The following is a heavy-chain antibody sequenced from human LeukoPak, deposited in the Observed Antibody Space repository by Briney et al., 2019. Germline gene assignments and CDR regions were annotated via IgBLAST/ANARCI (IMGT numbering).Heavy chain of an antibody. D-gene: IGHD3-10*01. CDR2: IYYSGST. CDR1: GGSISSSSYY. V-gene: IGHV4-39*07. CDR3: ARVSGYYGSGSYFDY. Sequence: KPSETLSLTCTVSGGSISSSSYYWGWIRQPPGKGLEWIGSIYYSGSTYYNPSLKSRATISVDTSKNQFSLKLSSVTAADTAVYYCARVSGYYGSGSYFDYWGQGTLVTVSS. J-gene: IGHJ4*02.